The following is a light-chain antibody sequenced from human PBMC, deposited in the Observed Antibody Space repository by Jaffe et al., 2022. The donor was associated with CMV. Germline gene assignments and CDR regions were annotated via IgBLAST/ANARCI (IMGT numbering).Light chain of an antibody. J-gene: IGKJ4*01. CDR3: QQYDHLPKPLS. CDR2: DAS. CDR1: QDIRKY. Sequence: DIQMTQSPSSLSASVGDRVTITCQASQDIRKYLNWYQQKPGKAPKLLIYDASNLEIGVPSRFSGGGSGTDFTFSISSLQPEDVATYYCQQYDHLPKPLSFGGGTKVEIK. V-gene: IGKV1-33*01.